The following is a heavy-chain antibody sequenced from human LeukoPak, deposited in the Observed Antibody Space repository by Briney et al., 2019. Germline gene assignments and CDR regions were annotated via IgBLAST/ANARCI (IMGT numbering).Heavy chain of an antibody. Sequence: GGSLRLSCAASGFTFSNYSLPWVRQAPGKGLEYGSAISSNGGSTYYANSVKGRFTISRDNSKNTLYLQMGSLRAEDMAVYYCARDMGPGTTGTTSDYWGQGTLVTVSS. V-gene: IGHV3-64*01. D-gene: IGHD1-1*01. CDR1: GFTFSNYS. J-gene: IGHJ4*02. CDR2: ISSNGGST. CDR3: ARDMGPGTTGTTSDY.